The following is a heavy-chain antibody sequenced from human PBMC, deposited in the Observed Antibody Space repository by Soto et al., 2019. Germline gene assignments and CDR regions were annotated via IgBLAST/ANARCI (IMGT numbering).Heavy chain of an antibody. Sequence: PSETLSLTCAVYGGSFSGYYWSWIRQPPGKGLEWIGEINHSGSTNYNPSLKSRVTISVDTSKNQFSLRLTSVTAADTAVYYCATVVVDATRHTDFDSWGQGTLVTVSS. D-gene: IGHD2-21*01. J-gene: IGHJ4*02. CDR2: INHSGST. V-gene: IGHV4-34*01. CDR1: GGSFSGYY. CDR3: ATVVVDATRHTDFDS.